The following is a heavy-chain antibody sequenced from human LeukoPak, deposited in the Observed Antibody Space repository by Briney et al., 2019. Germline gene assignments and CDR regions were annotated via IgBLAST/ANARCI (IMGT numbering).Heavy chain of an antibody. CDR3: ASLRAIATFGY. D-gene: IGHD1-26*01. CDR2: IYYSGST. V-gene: IGHV4-30-4*08. Sequence: SETLSLTCTVSGGSISSGDYYWSWIRQPPGKGLEWIGYIYYSGSTYYNPSLKSRVTISVDTSKNQFSLKLSSVTAVDTAVYYCASLRAIATFGYWGQGTLVTVSS. J-gene: IGHJ4*02. CDR1: GGSISSGDYY.